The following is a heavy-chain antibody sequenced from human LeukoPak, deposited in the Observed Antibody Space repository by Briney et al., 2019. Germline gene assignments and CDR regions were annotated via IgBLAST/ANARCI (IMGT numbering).Heavy chain of an antibody. J-gene: IGHJ4*02. CDR1: GGSISSSYY. Sequence: PSETLSLTCTVSGGSISSSYYWGWIRQPPGKGLEWIGSIYYSGSTYYNPSLKSRVTISVDTSKNQFSLKLSSVTAADTAVYYCARISGTYSSLDYWGQGTLVTVSS. V-gene: IGHV4-39*01. CDR3: ARISGTYSSLDY. D-gene: IGHD1-26*01. CDR2: IYYSGST.